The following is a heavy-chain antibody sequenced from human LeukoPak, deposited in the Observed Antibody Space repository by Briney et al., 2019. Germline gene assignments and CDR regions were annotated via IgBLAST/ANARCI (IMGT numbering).Heavy chain of an antibody. V-gene: IGHV4-34*01. Sequence: SETLSLTCAVYGGSFSGYYWSWIRQPPGKGLEWIGEINHSGSTNYNPSLKSRVTISVDTSKNQFSLKLRSVTAADTAVYYCARARYGSGSYYYLDYWGQGTLVTVSS. CDR2: INHSGST. J-gene: IGHJ4*02. D-gene: IGHD3-10*01. CDR3: ARARYGSGSYYYLDY. CDR1: GGSFSGYY.